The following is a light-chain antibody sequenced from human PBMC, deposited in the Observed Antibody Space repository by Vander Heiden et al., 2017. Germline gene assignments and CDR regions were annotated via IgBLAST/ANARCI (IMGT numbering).Light chain of an antibody. J-gene: IGLJ3*02. Sequence: SYELTQPPSVSWSPGQTASITCSGPKLGDKYACWYQQKPGQSPVMVIYQDDKRAAGIPERFSGSKSGNTATLTISGTQAMEEADYYCQAGDSSTAWVFGGGTKLTVL. CDR1: KLGDKY. V-gene: IGLV3-1*01. CDR2: QDD. CDR3: QAGDSSTAWV.